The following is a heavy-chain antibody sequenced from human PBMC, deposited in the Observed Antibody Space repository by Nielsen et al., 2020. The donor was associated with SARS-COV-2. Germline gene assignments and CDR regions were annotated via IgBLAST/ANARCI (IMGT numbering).Heavy chain of an antibody. CDR2: IYYSGST. J-gene: IGHJ6*02. Sequence: WIRQPPGKGLEWIGYIYYSGSTYYNPSLKSRVTISVDTSKNQFSLKLSSVTAADTAVYYCARDAVSGLAYYYYYYGMDVWGQGTTVTVSS. CDR3: ARDAVSGLAYYYYYYGMDV. D-gene: IGHD5-12*01. V-gene: IGHV4-31*02.